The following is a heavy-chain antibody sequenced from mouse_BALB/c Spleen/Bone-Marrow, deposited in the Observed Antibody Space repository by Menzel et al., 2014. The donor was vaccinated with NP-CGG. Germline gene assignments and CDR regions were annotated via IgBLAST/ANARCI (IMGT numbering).Heavy chain of an antibody. V-gene: IGHV2-9*02. Sequence: VQLKESGPGLVAPSQSLSITCTVSGFSLTNYGVHWVRQPPGKGLEWLGVIWAGGSTNYNSALMSRLSISKDNSKSQVFLKMISLQTDDTAMYYCARVTSSAVGAMDYWGQGTSVTVPS. CDR2: IWAGGST. J-gene: IGHJ4*01. D-gene: IGHD3-2*02. CDR1: GFSLTNYG. CDR3: ARVTSSAVGAMDY.